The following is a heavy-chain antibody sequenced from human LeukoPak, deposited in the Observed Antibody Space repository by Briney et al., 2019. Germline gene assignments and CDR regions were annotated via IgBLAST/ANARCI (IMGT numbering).Heavy chain of an antibody. V-gene: IGHV3-7*01. CDR3: TRMSREAPGLPDL. D-gene: IGHD5-24*01. J-gene: IGHJ5*02. CDR1: GYRFSNFW. Sequence: PGGSLRLSCAASGYRFSNFWMSWVRQAPGKGLEWLAYINLDGSQKYYLDSVKGRFTMSRDNAKNTLYLQIGSLRADDTAVYYCTRMSREAPGLPDLWGQGTLVTVSS. CDR2: INLDGSQK.